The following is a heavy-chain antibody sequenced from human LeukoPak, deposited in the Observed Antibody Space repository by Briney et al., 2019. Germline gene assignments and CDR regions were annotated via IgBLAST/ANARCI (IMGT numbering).Heavy chain of an antibody. CDR3: ARSGWFGELLFGDY. CDR1: GFTVSSNY. CDR2: ISSSGSTI. J-gene: IGHJ4*02. V-gene: IGHV3-11*01. Sequence: PGGSLRLSCAASGFTVSSNYMSWIRQAPGKGLEWVSYISSSGSTIYYADSVKGRFTISRDNAKNSLYLQMNSLRAEDTAVYYCARSGWFGELLFGDYWGQGTLVTVSS. D-gene: IGHD3-10*01.